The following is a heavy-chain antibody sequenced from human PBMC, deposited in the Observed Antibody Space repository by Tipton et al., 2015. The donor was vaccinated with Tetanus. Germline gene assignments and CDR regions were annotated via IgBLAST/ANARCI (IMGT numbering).Heavy chain of an antibody. CDR3: ARVWYYYDSSGYGGKRGFDY. J-gene: IGHJ4*02. Sequence: TLSLTCTVSGGSISSGGYYWSWIRQHPGKGLEWIGYIYYSGSTYYNPSLKSRVTISVDTSKNQFSLKLSSVTAADTAVYYCARVWYYYDSSGYGGKRGFDYWGQGTLVTVSS. CDR2: IYYSGST. CDR1: GGSISSGGYY. V-gene: IGHV4-31*03. D-gene: IGHD3-22*01.